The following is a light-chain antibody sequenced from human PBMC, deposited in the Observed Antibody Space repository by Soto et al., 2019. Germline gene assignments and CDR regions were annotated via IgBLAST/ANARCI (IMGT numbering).Light chain of an antibody. CDR3: QHFGNSPRGVT. CDR2: GAS. Sequence: EIVLTQSPGTLSLSPGERATLSCRASQSVSLSYLARYQQKPGQAPRLLLYGASNRATGIPDRFSGTGSGTHFTLTISRLEPEDFAVYYCQHFGNSPRGVTFGQGTRLEIK. V-gene: IGKV3-20*01. J-gene: IGKJ5*01. CDR1: QSVSLSY.